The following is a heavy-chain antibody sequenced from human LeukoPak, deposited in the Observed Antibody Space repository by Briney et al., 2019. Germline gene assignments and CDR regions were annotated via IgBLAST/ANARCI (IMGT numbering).Heavy chain of an antibody. Sequence: SDTLSLTHPLSCYSISSGYYWGSIRQPPGKGLEWIWSIVHSGDIYYNPSLKSRPTVSVDPSKNQFSLKPTSVPAPSPDLAFCARVDSGYDALTRWGEGTLVTVS. CDR2: IVHSGDI. D-gene: IGHD5-12*01. V-gene: IGHV4-38-2*02. CDR1: CYSISSGYY. CDR3: ARVDSGYDALTR. J-gene: IGHJ4*02.